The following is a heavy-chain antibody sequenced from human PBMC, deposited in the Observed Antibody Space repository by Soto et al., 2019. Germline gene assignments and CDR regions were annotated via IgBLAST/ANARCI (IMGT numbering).Heavy chain of an antibody. Sequence: GESLKISCKGSGYSFTSYWIGWVRQMPGKGLEWMGIIYPGDSDTRYSPSFQGQVTISADKSISTAYLQWSSLKASDTAMYYCAIPAPLSAVRSYGMDVWGQGTTVTVSS. V-gene: IGHV5-51*01. CDR1: GYSFTSYW. CDR2: IYPGDSDT. D-gene: IGHD3-16*02. J-gene: IGHJ6*02. CDR3: AIPAPLSAVRSYGMDV.